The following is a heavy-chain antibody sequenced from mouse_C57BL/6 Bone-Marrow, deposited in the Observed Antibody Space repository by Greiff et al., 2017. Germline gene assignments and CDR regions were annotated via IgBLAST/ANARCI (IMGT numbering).Heavy chain of an antibody. CDR1: GFSLTSYG. CDR3: ARHRGNSGYAMDY. D-gene: IGHD1-3*01. J-gene: IGHJ4*01. CDR2: IWSDGST. Sequence: QVQLKESGPGLVAPSQSLSITCTVSGFSLTSYGVHWVRQPPGKGLEWLVVIWSDGSTTYNSALKSRLSISKDNSKSQVFLKMNSLQTDDTAMYYCARHRGNSGYAMDYWGQGTSVTVSS. V-gene: IGHV2-6-1*01.